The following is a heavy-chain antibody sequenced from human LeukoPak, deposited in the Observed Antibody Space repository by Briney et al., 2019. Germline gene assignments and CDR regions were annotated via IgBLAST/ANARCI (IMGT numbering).Heavy chain of an antibody. CDR3: ARGSIRGSWFDP. Sequence: ASVKVSCKASGYTFTGYYMHWVRQVPGQGLEWMGWINPNSGGTNYAQKFQGRVTMTRDTSISTAYMELSRLRSDDTAVYYCARGSIRGSWFDPWGQGTLVTVSS. J-gene: IGHJ5*02. CDR2: INPNSGGT. D-gene: IGHD2-2*02. CDR1: GYTFTGYY. V-gene: IGHV1-2*02.